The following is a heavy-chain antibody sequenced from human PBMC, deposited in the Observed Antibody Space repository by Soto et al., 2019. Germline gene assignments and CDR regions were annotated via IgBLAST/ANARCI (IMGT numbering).Heavy chain of an antibody. CDR3: ARASYDILTGYYRSYYYYGMDV. D-gene: IGHD3-9*01. V-gene: IGHV1-3*01. CDR2: INAGNGNT. J-gene: IGHJ6*02. CDR1: GYTFTSYS. Sequence: ASVNVSCKSSGYTFTSYSIHWVRQAPGQRLECMGWINAGNGNTKYSQKFQGRVTITRDTSASTAYMELSSLRSEDTAVYYCARASYDILTGYYRSYYYYGMDVWGQGTTVTVSS.